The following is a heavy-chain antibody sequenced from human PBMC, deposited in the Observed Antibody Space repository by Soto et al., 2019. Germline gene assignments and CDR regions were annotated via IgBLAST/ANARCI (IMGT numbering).Heavy chain of an antibody. CDR2: ISDSGTII. J-gene: IGHJ4*02. V-gene: IGHV3-48*03. CDR3: ARDEGSSSRPKTFDY. CDR1: GFTFSTYE. Sequence: PGGSLRLSCAASGFTFSTYEMNWVRQAPGKGLEWVSYISDSGTIIYYADSVKGRFTISRDNAKNSLYLQMNSLRAEDTAVYYCARDEGSSSRPKTFDYRCQGTLVTVSS. D-gene: IGHD6-13*01.